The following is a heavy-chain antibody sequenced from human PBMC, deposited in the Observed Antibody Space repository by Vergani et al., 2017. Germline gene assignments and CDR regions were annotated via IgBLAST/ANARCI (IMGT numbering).Heavy chain of an antibody. CDR3: VRSSPDPPLYYYFMDV. CDR2: IHYSGST. J-gene: IGHJ6*03. CDR1: GGPISPYY. V-gene: IGHV4-59*01. Sequence: QVQLQESGPGLLQPSETLSLSCTVSGGPISPYYWSWVRQPPGKGLGFIAYIHYSGSTNYNPSRKSRGSISVDTSKNHFSLKLSSVTAADSAVYYCVRSSPDPPLYYYFMDVWGKGTTVTVSS.